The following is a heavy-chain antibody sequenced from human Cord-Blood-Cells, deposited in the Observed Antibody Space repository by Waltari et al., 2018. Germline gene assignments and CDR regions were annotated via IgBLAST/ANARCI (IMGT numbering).Heavy chain of an antibody. CDR3: AKAPNPGNWFDP. Sequence: CAASGFTFSSYGMHWVRQAPGKGLEWVAFIRYDGSNKYYADSVKGRFTISRDNSKNMLYLQMNSLRAEDTAVYYCAKAPNPGNWFDPWGQGTLVTVSS. V-gene: IGHV3-30*02. J-gene: IGHJ5*02. CDR2: IRYDGSNK. CDR1: GFTFSSYG.